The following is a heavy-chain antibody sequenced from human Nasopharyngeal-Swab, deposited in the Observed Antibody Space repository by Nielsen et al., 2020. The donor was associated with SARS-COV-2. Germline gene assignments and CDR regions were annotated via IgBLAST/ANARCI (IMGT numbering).Heavy chain of an antibody. J-gene: IGHJ4*02. Sequence: SVKVSCKASGFTFSHYFMHWVRQAPGQGLEWMGGIIPIFGTANYAQKFQGRVTITADESTTTAYMELSSLRSEDTAVYYCARDRAIAVAGKNFDYWGQGTLVIVSS. V-gene: IGHV1-69*13. CDR3: ARDRAIAVAGKNFDY. CDR1: GFTFSHYF. CDR2: IIPIFGTA. D-gene: IGHD6-19*01.